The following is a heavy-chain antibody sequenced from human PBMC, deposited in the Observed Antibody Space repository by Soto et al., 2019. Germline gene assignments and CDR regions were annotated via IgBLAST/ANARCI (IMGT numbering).Heavy chain of an antibody. CDR1: GYIFIHYY. CDR2: INPNGGST. V-gene: IGHV1-46*01. J-gene: IGHJ4*02. CDR3: SRSLLQGDF. D-gene: IGHD2-21*01. Sequence: QVQLVQSGAEVKKPGASVKVSCKASGYIFIHYYIHWVRQVPGQGLEWMAIINPNGGSTNYAQKFQGRVTVTSDTSAGTASMGLNRLASDDTAVYFCSRSLLQGDFWGEGTLVTVSS.